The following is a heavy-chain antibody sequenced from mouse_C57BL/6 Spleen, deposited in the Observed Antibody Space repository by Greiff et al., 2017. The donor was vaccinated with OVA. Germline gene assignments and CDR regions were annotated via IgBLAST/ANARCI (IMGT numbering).Heavy chain of an antibody. Sequence: VQLQQPGAELVKPGASVKLSCKASGYTFTSYWMHWVKQRPGQGLEWIGMIHPNSGSTNYNEKFKSKATLTVDKSSSTAYMQLSSLTSEDSAVYYCARRGYGSSYYYAMDYWGQGTSVTVSS. D-gene: IGHD1-1*01. V-gene: IGHV1-64*01. J-gene: IGHJ4*01. CDR2: IHPNSGST. CDR1: GYTFTSYW. CDR3: ARRGYGSSYYYAMDY.